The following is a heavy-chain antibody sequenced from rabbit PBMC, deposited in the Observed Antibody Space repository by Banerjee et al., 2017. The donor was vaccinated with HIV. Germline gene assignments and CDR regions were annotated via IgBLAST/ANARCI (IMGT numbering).Heavy chain of an antibody. CDR3: ARDDLAYAGYAGYGYALNL. CDR1: GFTLSSYW. J-gene: IGHJ4*01. CDR2: IDTGRNGRT. Sequence: QSLEESGGDLVKPGASLTLTCTASGFTLSSYWMCWVRQAPGKGLEWIACIDTGRNGRTDYASWAKGRFTISKTSSTTVTLQMTRLTAADTATYFCARDDLAYAGYAGYGYALNLWGPGTLVTVS. D-gene: IGHD6-1*01. V-gene: IGHV1S40*01.